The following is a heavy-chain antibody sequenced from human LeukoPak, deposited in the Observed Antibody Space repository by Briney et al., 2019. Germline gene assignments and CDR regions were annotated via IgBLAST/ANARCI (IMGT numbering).Heavy chain of an antibody. CDR2: ISAYNGNT. Sequence: ASVKVSCKASGYTFTSYGISWVRQAPGQGLEWMGWISAYNGNTNYAQKLQGRVTMTTDTSTSTAYMELRSLRSDDTAVYYCARVQELSVWYYYDSSGYPFDYWGQGTLVTVSS. CDR1: GYTFTSYG. CDR3: ARVQELSVWYYYDSSGYPFDY. V-gene: IGHV1-18*01. J-gene: IGHJ4*02. D-gene: IGHD3-22*01.